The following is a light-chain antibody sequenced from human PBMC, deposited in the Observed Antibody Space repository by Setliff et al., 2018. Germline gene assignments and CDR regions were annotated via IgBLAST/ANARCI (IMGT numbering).Light chain of an antibody. V-gene: IGLV2-14*01. Sequence: QSVLTQPASVSGSPGQSITISCTGTSSDVGGYDYVSWYQQHPGKVPKLMVYDVSNRPSGVSDRFSGSKSGDTAFLTISGLQTEDEADYYCTSRTGNNYVFGSGTKV. CDR1: SSDVGGYDY. J-gene: IGLJ1*01. CDR2: DVS. CDR3: TSRTGNNYV.